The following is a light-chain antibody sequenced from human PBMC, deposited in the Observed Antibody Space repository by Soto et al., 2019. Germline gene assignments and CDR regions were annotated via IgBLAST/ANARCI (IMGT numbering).Light chain of an antibody. V-gene: IGKV3-15*01. CDR3: QQYNNWPSIT. CDR1: QSVSSN. Sequence: IVLRQSPATLSVSTGESATLSCRASQSVSSNLAWYQQKPGRAPRLLIDGASTRATGISVRFSGSGSGTEFTLTISSLQSEDSAVYYCQQYNNWPSITFGQGTRLEIK. J-gene: IGKJ5*01. CDR2: GAS.